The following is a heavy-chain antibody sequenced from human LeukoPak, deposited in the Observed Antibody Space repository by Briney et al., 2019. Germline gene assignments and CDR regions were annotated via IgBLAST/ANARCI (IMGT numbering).Heavy chain of an antibody. Sequence: PGGSLRLSCAASGFTFTSYAVHWVRQAPGKGLEWVAVISYDGSNKYYADSVKGRFTISRDNSKNTLYLQMNSLRAEDTAVYYCAKEGYYYDSSGYNYYYGMDVWGQGTTVTVSS. V-gene: IGHV3-30*04. D-gene: IGHD3-22*01. CDR3: AKEGYYYDSSGYNYYYGMDV. J-gene: IGHJ6*02. CDR1: GFTFTSYA. CDR2: ISYDGSNK.